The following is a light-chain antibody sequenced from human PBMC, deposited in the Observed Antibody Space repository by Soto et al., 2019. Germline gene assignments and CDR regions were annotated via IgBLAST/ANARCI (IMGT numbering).Light chain of an antibody. CDR1: QSISTY. J-gene: IGKJ5*01. CDR2: AAS. CDR3: QKANSFPIN. V-gene: IGKV1-39*01. Sequence: DIELTHSPSSLSASVGDSVTIACRASQSISTYLNWYQLKPGKAPKLLIYAASSLQSGVPSRFSGSGSGTDFTLTISSLQPEDFATYYCQKANSFPINCGQGTRREIK.